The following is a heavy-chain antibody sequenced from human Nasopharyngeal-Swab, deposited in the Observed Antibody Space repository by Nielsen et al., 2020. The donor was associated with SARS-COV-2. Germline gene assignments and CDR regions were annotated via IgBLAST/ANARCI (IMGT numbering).Heavy chain of an antibody. CDR2: IWYDGSNK. D-gene: IGHD3-16*02. CDR3: ARDRITFGGVIVKGDAFDI. V-gene: IGHV3-33*01. Sequence: VRQAPGKGLEWVAVIWYDGSNKYYADSAKGRFTISRDNSKNTLYLQMNSLRAEDTAVYYCARDRITFGGVIVKGDAFDIWGQGTMVTVSS. J-gene: IGHJ3*02.